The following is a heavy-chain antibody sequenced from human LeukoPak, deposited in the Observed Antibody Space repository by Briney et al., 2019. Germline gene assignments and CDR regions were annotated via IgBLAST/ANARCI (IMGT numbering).Heavy chain of an antibody. CDR3: ARGYSIGWYNSFEY. V-gene: IGHV3-23*01. J-gene: IGHJ4*02. D-gene: IGHD6-19*01. CDR2: IGGSGIST. CDR1: GFTFSSYS. Sequence: GGSLRLSCAASGFTFSSYSVSWVRQAPGKGLEWVSTIGGSGISTYYAYSVKGRFTISRDNSKNTLYVQMNSLRAEDTALYYCARGYSIGWYNSFEYWGQGTLVTVSS.